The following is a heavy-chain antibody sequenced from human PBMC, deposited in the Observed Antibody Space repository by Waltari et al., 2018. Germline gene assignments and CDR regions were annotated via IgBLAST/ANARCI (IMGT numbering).Heavy chain of an antibody. V-gene: IGHV1-69-2*01. J-gene: IGHJ4*02. D-gene: IGHD3-10*01. CDR1: GYTFMASF. Sequence: EVDLLHSGAEVKKPGATVTISCEHYGYTFMASFVHRVQQAPGKGLEWMGRIDPEDGETVYSEKFQGRVTITADTSTDTAYMELSSLTSGDTAVYYCAPLPGGSGQTFDYWGQGTLVTVSS. CDR2: IDPEDGET. CDR3: APLPGGSGQTFDY.